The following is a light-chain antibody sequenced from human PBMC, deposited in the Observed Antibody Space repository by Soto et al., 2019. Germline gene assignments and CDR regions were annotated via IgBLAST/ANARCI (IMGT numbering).Light chain of an antibody. V-gene: IGKV1-9*01. J-gene: IGKJ3*01. CDR3: QHLG. Sequence: IQLTQSPSSLSASVGDRVTITCRASQGISSYLAWYQQKPEKAPKLLIYAASTLQSGVPSRFSGSGSGTDFTLTISSLQPEDFATYYCQHLGFGPRTKVDIK. CDR2: AAS. CDR1: QGISSY.